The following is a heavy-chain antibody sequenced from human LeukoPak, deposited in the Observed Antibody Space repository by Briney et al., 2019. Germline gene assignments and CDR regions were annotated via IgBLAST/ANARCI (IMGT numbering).Heavy chain of an antibody. CDR1: GASISSGGYY. V-gene: IGHV4-39*07. D-gene: IGHD3-3*01. CDR2: ICYSAT. Sequence: SETLSLTCTVSGASISSGGYYWDWIRQPPGKGLEWIGSICYSATYYNPSLKSRVTISVDTSKNQFSLKLTSVTAADTAVYYCARAPIWSGFRGWFDPWGQGTLVTVSS. J-gene: IGHJ5*02. CDR3: ARAPIWSGFRGWFDP.